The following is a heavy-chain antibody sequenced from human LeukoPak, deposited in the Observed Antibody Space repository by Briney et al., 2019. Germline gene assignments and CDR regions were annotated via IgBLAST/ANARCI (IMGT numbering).Heavy chain of an antibody. CDR3: ARSFSFPSDSNYPYFIS. Sequence: GGSLRLSCSASGFPFSHYDMKCVREAREKGVECLSCITGGSEIMYYADSVKGRFTISRDNAKNPLYLQMSSLGAEDTAVYYCARSFSFPSDSNYPYFISWGQGTLVAVSA. D-gene: IGHD1-7*01. CDR2: ITGGSEIM. J-gene: IGHJ4*02. CDR1: GFPFSHYD. V-gene: IGHV3-48*03.